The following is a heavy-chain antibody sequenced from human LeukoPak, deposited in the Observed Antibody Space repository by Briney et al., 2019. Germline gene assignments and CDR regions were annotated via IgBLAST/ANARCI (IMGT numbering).Heavy chain of an antibody. CDR1: GFTFSSYS. J-gene: IGHJ4*02. CDR3: ARRRRELRSDYFDY. Sequence: GGSLRLSCAASGFTFSSYSMNWVRQAPGKGLEWVSYISSSSSTIYYADSVKGRFTISRDNAKNSLYLQMNSLRAEDTAVYYCARRRRELRSDYFDYWGQGTLVTVSS. D-gene: IGHD1-26*01. CDR2: ISSSSSTI. V-gene: IGHV3-48*04.